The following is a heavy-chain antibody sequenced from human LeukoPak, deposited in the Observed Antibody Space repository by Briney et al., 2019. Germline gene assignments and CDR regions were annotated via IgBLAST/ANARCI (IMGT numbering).Heavy chain of an antibody. V-gene: IGHV3-48*04. Sequence: GGSLRLSCAASGFSFSRYGMKWVRQAPGKGLEWLSYIRSSDSTTYYADSVKGRFTISRDNAKNSLDLQMDSLRVEDTAVYYCAKRADSSAHSFDYWGQGTLVTVSS. CDR1: GFSFSRYG. D-gene: IGHD3-22*01. CDR3: AKRADSSAHSFDY. J-gene: IGHJ4*02. CDR2: IRSSDSTT.